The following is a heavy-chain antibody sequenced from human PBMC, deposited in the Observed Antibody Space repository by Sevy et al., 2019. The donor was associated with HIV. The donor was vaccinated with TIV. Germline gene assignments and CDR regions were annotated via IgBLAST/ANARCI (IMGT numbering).Heavy chain of an antibody. Sequence: GGSLRLSCAASAFTFSSYAMSWVRQSPGKGLEWVSCIIGSGGRTYYAESVKGRFTISRDNAKNTLYLQMNNLRAEDTAVYYCAKDGHDYGDFYFNYWGQGTLVTVSS. V-gene: IGHV3-23*01. CDR1: AFTFSSYA. J-gene: IGHJ4*02. CDR2: IIGSGGRT. CDR3: AKDGHDYGDFYFNY. D-gene: IGHD4-17*01.